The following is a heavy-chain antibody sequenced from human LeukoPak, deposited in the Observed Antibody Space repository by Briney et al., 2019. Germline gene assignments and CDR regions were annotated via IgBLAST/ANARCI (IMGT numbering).Heavy chain of an antibody. Sequence: SETLSLTCTVSGYSISSGYYWGWIRQPPGKGLEWIGSIYHSGSTYYNPSLKSRVTISVDTSKNQFSLKLSSATAADTAVYYCARGRFHFDYWGQGTLVTVSS. D-gene: IGHD3-10*01. V-gene: IGHV4-38-2*02. CDR2: IYHSGST. CDR3: ARGRFHFDY. J-gene: IGHJ4*02. CDR1: GYSISSGYY.